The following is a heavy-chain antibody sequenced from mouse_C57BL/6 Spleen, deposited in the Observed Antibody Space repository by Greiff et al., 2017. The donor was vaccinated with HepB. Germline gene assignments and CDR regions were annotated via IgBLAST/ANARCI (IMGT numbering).Heavy chain of an antibody. V-gene: IGHV1-82*01. CDR3: ARTITTVVAPYYFDY. Sequence: QVQLKQSGPELVKPGASVKISCKASGYAFSSSWMNWVKQRPGKGLGWIGRIYPGDGDTNYNGKFKGKATLTADKSSSTAYMQLSSLTSEDSAVYFCARTITTVVAPYYFDYWGQGTTLTVSS. CDR1: GYAFSSSW. J-gene: IGHJ2*01. CDR2: IYPGDGDT. D-gene: IGHD1-1*01.